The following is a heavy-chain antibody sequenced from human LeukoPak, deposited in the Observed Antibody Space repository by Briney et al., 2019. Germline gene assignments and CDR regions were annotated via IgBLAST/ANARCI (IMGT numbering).Heavy chain of an antibody. CDR2: ISAYNGNT. Sequence: GASVKVSCKASGYTFTSYGISWVRQAPGQGLEWMGWISAYNGNTNYAQKLQGRVSMTTDTSTNTAYMELRSLRSDDTAVYYCARQKDYYYGSGSKFDYWGQGTLVTVSS. J-gene: IGHJ4*02. V-gene: IGHV1-18*01. CDR3: ARQKDYYYGSGSKFDY. D-gene: IGHD3-10*01. CDR1: GYTFTSYG.